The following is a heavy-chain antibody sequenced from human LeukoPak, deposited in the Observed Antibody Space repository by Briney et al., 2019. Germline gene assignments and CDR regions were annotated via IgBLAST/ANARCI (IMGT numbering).Heavy chain of an antibody. D-gene: IGHD6-13*01. Sequence: GGSLRLSCAASEFTVSSSWMHWVRQAPGKGLVWVSRINGDGSTATYADSVKGRFTISRDNAKNTLCLQMNSLRAEDTAVYHCARASAAGDFDSWGQGTLVTVSS. V-gene: IGHV3-74*01. J-gene: IGHJ4*02. CDR3: ARASAAGDFDS. CDR2: INGDGSTA. CDR1: EFTVSSSW.